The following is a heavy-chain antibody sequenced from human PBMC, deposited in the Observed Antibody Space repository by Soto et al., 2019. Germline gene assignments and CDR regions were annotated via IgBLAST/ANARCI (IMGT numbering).Heavy chain of an antibody. V-gene: IGHV3-23*01. CDR3: ARDLRSASGWYAPGY. D-gene: IGHD6-19*01. Sequence: GGSLRLSCAASGYTFSSYAMMWVRQAPGKGLEWVSSISGSGATYYADSVKGRFTFSRDNSRNTMYLQMNSLRADDTAIYYCARDLRSASGWYAPGYWGQGTLVPVSS. CDR1: GYTFSSYA. J-gene: IGHJ4*02. CDR2: ISGSGAT.